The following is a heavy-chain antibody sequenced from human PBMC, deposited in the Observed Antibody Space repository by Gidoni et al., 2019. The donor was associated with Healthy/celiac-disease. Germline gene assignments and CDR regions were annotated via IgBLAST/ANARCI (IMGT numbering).Heavy chain of an antibody. CDR2: IIPIFGTA. CDR3: ARDESQGTTVVTPDVY. Sequence: VQLVQSGAEVKKLGSSVKVSCKASGGTFSSYAISWVRQAPGQGLEWMGGIIPIFGTANYAQKFQGRVTITADESTSTAYMELSSLRSEDTAVYNCARDESQGTTVVTPDVYWGQGTLVTVSS. CDR1: GGTFSSYA. V-gene: IGHV1-69*01. J-gene: IGHJ4*02. D-gene: IGHD4-17*01.